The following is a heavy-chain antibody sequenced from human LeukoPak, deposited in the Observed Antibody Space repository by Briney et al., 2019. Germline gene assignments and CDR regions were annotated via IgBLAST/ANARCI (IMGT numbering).Heavy chain of an antibody. CDR2: ISNDGGNK. CDR1: GFTFSRYD. Sequence: GRSLRLSCAASGFTFSRYDIHWVRQAPGKGLEWVAGISNDGGNKYYAESVKGRFTISRDNSKSTLYLQMNSLRAEDTAVYYCAKDSEQLAYYFDYWGQGTLVTVSS. J-gene: IGHJ4*02. D-gene: IGHD6-13*01. V-gene: IGHV3-30*18. CDR3: AKDSEQLAYYFDY.